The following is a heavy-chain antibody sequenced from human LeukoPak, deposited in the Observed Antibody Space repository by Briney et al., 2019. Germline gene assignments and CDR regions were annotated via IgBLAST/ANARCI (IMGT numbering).Heavy chain of an antibody. CDR2: IGGSGDST. J-gene: IGHJ4*02. V-gene: IGHV3-23*01. Sequence: GGSLRLSCAASGFTFSSYTMNWVRQAPGKGLEWVSAIGGSGDSTYYADSVKGRFTISRDNSKDTLYLQMNSLRAEDTAVYYCAKDVGSSWSYYVDYWGQGTLVTVSS. D-gene: IGHD6-13*01. CDR1: GFTFSSYT. CDR3: AKDVGSSWSYYVDY.